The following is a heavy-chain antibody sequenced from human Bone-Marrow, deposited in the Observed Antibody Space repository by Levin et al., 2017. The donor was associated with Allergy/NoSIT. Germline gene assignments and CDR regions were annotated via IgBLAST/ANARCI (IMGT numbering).Heavy chain of an antibody. J-gene: IGHJ5*02. D-gene: IGHD1-26*01. V-gene: IGHV1-46*01. CDR3: ARVGESQGFQNWFDP. Sequence: KTGESLKISCKASGYTFTSYYMHWVRQAPGQGLEWMGIINPSGGSTSYAQKFQGRVTMTRDTSTSTVYMELSSLRSEDTAVYYCARVGESQGFQNWFDPWGQGTLVTVSS. CDR1: GYTFTSYY. CDR2: INPSGGST.